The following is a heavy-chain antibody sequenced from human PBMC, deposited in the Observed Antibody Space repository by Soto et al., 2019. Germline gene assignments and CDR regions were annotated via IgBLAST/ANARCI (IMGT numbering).Heavy chain of an antibody. CDR1: GLSITDSEMG. J-gene: IGHJ5*02. V-gene: IGHV2-26*01. CDR3: ARRHLAVAVSPWFDP. Sequence: QVTLKESGPVLVKPTETLTLRCTASGLSITDSEMGVSWIRQPPGQPLEWLAHIDSSGEKSYRTFLKSRLAISKDASKSHIVLTMTNMDPADTATYYCARRHLAVAVSPWFDPWGQGIPVTVSS. D-gene: IGHD6-19*01. CDR2: IDSSGEK.